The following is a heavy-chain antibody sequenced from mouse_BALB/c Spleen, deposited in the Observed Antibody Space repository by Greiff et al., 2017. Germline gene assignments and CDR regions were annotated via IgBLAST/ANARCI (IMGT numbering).Heavy chain of an antibody. Sequence: DVHLVESGGGLVQPGGSLKLSCAASGFTFSSYGMSWVRQTPDKRLELVATINSNGGSTYYPDSVKGRFTISRDNAKNTLYLQMSSLKSEDTAMYYCARDWDDYFDYWGQGTTLTVSS. V-gene: IGHV5-6-3*01. J-gene: IGHJ2*01. CDR2: INSNGGST. CDR1: GFTFSSYG. D-gene: IGHD4-1*01. CDR3: ARDWDDYFDY.